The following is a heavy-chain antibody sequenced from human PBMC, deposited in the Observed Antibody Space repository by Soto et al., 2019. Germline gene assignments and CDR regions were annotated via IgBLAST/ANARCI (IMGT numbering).Heavy chain of an antibody. J-gene: IGHJ4*02. D-gene: IGHD3-9*01. V-gene: IGHV1-69*13. CDR3: ARDLNYDILTGYFLHY. CDR1: GGTFSSYA. CDR2: IIPIFGTA. Sequence: SVKVSCKASGGTFSSYAISWVRQAPGQGLEWMGGIIPIFGTANYAQKFQGRVTITADESTSTAYMELSSLRSEDTAVYYCARDLNYDILTGYFLHYWGQGTLVTVSS.